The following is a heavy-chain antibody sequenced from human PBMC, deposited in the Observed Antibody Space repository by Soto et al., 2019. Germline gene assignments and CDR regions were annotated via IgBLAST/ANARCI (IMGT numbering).Heavy chain of an antibody. V-gene: IGHV1-3*01. CDR2: INAGNGNT. CDR1: GYTFTSYA. Sequence: QVQLVQSGAEVKKPGASVKVSCKASGYTFTSYAMHWVRQAPGQRLEWMGWINAGNGNTKYSQKFQGRVTITRDTSASAAYMELSSLRSEDTAVYYCARATYYDILTGASLLPYYYGRDVWGQGTTVTVSS. D-gene: IGHD3-9*01. J-gene: IGHJ6*02. CDR3: ARATYYDILTGASLLPYYYGRDV.